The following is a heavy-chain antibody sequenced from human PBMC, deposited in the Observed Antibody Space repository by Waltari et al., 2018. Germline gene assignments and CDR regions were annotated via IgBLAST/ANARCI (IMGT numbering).Heavy chain of an antibody. CDR2: IYHNGST. J-gene: IGHJ6*02. CDR3: ARVPMVRGVLAFLDV. CDR1: GYSISSGYY. Sequence: QVQLQESGPGLVKPSETLSLTCAVSGYSISSGYYWGWIRQPPGKGLEWIGNIYHNGSTYYNPSLKSRVTISVDTSKNQFSLKLSSVTAADPAVYYCARVPMVRGVLAFLDVWGQGTTVTVSS. D-gene: IGHD3-10*01. V-gene: IGHV4-38-2*01.